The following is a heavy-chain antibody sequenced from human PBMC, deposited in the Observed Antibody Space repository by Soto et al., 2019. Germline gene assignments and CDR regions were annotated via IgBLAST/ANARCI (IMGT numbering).Heavy chain of an antibody. J-gene: IGHJ4*02. CDR1: GFTFSSYG. D-gene: IGHD5-18*01. V-gene: IGHV3-30*18. CDR2: ISYDGSNK. CDR3: AKGSTAMTYFDY. Sequence: QVQLVESGGGVVQPGRSLRLSCAASGFTFSSYGMHWVRQAPGKGLEWLAVISYDGSNKYYADSVKGRFTISRDNSKNTLYLQMNSLRAEETAVYYCAKGSTAMTYFDYWGQGTLVTVSS.